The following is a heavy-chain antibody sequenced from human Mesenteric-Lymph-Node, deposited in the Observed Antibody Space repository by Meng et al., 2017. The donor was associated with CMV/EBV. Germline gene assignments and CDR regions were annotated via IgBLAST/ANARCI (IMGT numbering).Heavy chain of an antibody. CDR3: ARDGVVPAAAGFDY. CDR1: GYTFTSYA. D-gene: IGHD2-2*01. V-gene: IGHV1-18*01. Sequence: AYGYTFTSYALRWVRQAPGLGLECMGWISAYNGNTNYALKLQVRVTMTTDTSTSTAYVELRILCSDDTAVYYCARDGVVPAAAGFDYWGQGTLVTVSS. J-gene: IGHJ4*02. CDR2: ISAYNGNT.